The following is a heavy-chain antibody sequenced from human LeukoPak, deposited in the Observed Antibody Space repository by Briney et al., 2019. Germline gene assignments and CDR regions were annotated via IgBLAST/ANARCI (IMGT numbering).Heavy chain of an antibody. J-gene: IGHJ4*02. Sequence: GASVKVSCKASGYTFTGYCMHWVRQAPGQGLEWMGWINPDSGGTNYAQKFQGRVTMTRDTSINTAYMELSRLRSGDTAVYYCAPTHCGSGWSYFDYWGQGTLVTVSS. CDR1: GYTFTGYC. CDR2: INPDSGGT. CDR3: APTHCGSGWSYFDY. D-gene: IGHD6-19*01. V-gene: IGHV1-2*02.